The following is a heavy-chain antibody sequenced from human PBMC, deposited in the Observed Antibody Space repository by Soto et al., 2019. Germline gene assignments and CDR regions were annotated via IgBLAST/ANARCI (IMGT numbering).Heavy chain of an antibody. Sequence: ASVKISCKASGYTFLTYGITWVRQAPGQGLEWMGWISPYTGNTNYAQRFQGRVTMTTDTSTNTAYMELRSLRSDDTAVYYCARRPPFSYGDYVSYYFEYWGQGTLVTVSS. CDR1: GYTFLTYG. CDR3: ARRPPFSYGDYVSYYFEY. J-gene: IGHJ4*02. CDR2: ISPYTGNT. D-gene: IGHD4-17*01. V-gene: IGHV1-18*01.